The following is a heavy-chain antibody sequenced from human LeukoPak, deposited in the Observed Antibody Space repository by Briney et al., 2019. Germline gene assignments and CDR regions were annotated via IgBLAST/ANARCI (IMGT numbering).Heavy chain of an antibody. V-gene: IGHV3-53*01. CDR3: ARGVKDRYYYYMDV. J-gene: IGHJ6*03. D-gene: IGHD3-22*01. CDR1: GFTFDDNG. Sequence: PGGSLRLSCAASGFTFDDNGMSWVRQAPGKGLEWVSVIYSGGSTYYTDSVKGRFTISRDNSKNTLYLQMNSLRAEDTAVYYCARGVKDRYYYYMDVWGKGTTVTISS. CDR2: IYSGGST.